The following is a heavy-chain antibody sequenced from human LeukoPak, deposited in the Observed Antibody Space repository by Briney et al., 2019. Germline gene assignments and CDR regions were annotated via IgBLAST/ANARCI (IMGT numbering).Heavy chain of an antibody. CDR2: IYYSGST. D-gene: IGHD2-2*01. V-gene: IGHV4-39*07. CDR3: ARGEVVVPAEGFDY. CDR1: GGSISSGSYY. Sequence: PSETLSLTCTVSGGSISSGSYYWSWIRQPAGTGLEWIGRIYYSGSTYYNPSLKSRVTISVDTSKNQFSLKLSSVTAADTAVYYCARGEVVVPAEGFDYWGQGTLVTVSS. J-gene: IGHJ4*02.